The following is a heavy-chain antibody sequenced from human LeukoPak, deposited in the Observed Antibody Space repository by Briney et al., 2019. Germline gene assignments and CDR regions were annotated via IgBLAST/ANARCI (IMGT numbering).Heavy chain of an antibody. D-gene: IGHD6-19*01. Sequence: GGSLRLSCAASGFTFSSYEMNWVRQAPGKGVEWVSYISSSGSTIYYADSVKGRFTISRDNSKNTLFLQMNSLRAEDTAVYYCARAPDSSGWNYFDYWGQGTLVTVSS. CDR1: GFTFSSYE. CDR2: ISSSGSTI. V-gene: IGHV3-48*03. J-gene: IGHJ4*02. CDR3: ARAPDSSGWNYFDY.